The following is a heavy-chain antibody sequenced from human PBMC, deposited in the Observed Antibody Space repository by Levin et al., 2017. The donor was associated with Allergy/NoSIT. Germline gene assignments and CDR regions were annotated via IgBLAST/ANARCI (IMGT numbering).Heavy chain of an antibody. Sequence: GGSLRLSCAASGFTFSSYWMYWVRQAPGKGPVWVSRINTDGSSTSYADSVKGRFNISRDNAKNTMYLRMNSLRAEDTAVFYCASAPPGDHYGMDVWGQGTTVTVSS. CDR3: ASAPPGDHYGMDV. CDR1: GFTFSSYW. D-gene: IGHD1-14*01. V-gene: IGHV3-74*01. J-gene: IGHJ6*02. CDR2: INTDGSST.